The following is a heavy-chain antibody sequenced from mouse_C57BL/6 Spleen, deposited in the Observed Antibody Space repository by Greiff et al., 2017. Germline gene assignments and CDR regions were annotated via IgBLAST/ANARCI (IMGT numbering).Heavy chain of an antibody. CDR3: ARVTTVVDFDY. J-gene: IGHJ2*01. D-gene: IGHD1-1*01. CDR1: GYTFTSYW. CDR2: IDPSDSYT. Sequence: QVQLQQPGAELVMPGASVKLSCKASGYTFTSYWMHWVKQRPGQGLEWIGEIDPSDSYTNYNQKFKGKSTLTVDKSSSTAYMQLSSLTSEDSAVYYCARVTTVVDFDYWGQGTTLTVAS. V-gene: IGHV1-69*01.